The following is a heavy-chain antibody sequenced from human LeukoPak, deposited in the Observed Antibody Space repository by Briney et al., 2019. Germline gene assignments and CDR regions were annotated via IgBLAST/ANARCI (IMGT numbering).Heavy chain of an antibody. CDR3: AKKGISAADTFDY. J-gene: IGHJ4*02. V-gene: IGHV3-74*01. Sequence: GGSLRLSCAASGFIFNSYWMHWVRQAPGKGLVWVSRINGDGSITTYADSVKGRFTISRDNSKNTLYLQMNSLRAEDTAVYYCAKKGISAADTFDYWGQGTLVTVSS. CDR1: GFIFNSYW. D-gene: IGHD6-13*01. CDR2: INGDGSIT.